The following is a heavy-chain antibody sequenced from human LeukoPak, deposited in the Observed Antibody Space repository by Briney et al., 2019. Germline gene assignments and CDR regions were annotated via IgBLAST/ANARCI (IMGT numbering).Heavy chain of an antibody. CDR3: AKDAPNYYGSGSYLDY. V-gene: IGHV3-30*02. D-gene: IGHD3-10*01. CDR2: IRYDGSNK. Sequence: GGSLRLSCAASGFTFSSYGMHWVRQAPGKGLEWVAFIRYDGSNKYYADSVKGRFTISRDNSKNTLYLQMNSLRAEDTAVYYCAKDAPNYYGSGSYLDYWGQGTLVTVSS. J-gene: IGHJ4*02. CDR1: GFTFSSYG.